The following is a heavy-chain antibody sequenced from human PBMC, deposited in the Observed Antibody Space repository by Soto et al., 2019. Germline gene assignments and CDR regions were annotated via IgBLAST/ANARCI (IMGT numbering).Heavy chain of an antibody. CDR3: ARGTVGTNPNWLGP. J-gene: IGHJ5*02. V-gene: IGHV3-66*01. D-gene: IGHD1-26*01. Sequence: EVQLVESGGGLVQPGGSLRLSCAASGFTVSSSYLYWVRQAPGKGLEWVSSIYKSGDTYYADSVKGRFTISRDNYKSTLFLKMNILRAEDTAVYYCARGTVGTNPNWLGPWGQGTLVTVSS. CDR2: IYKSGDT. CDR1: GFTVSSSY.